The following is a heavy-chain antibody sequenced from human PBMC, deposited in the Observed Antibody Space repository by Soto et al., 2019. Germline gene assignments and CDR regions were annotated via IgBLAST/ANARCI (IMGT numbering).Heavy chain of an antibody. CDR1: GFTFSSYA. Sequence: GGSLRLSCAASGFTFSSYAMSWVRQAPGKGLEWVSAISGSGGSTYYADSVKGRFTISRDNSKNTLYLQMNSLRAEDTAVYYCAKEEGWGDSSGWWTPGNWFDPWGQGTLVTVSS. CDR2: ISGSGGST. D-gene: IGHD6-19*01. V-gene: IGHV3-23*01. J-gene: IGHJ5*02. CDR3: AKEEGWGDSSGWWTPGNWFDP.